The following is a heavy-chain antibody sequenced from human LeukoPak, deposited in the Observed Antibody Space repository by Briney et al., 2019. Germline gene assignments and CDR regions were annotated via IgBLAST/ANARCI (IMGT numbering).Heavy chain of an antibody. CDR2: INHSGST. V-gene: IGHV4-34*01. Sequence: PSETLSLTCTVSGGSISSYYWSWIRQPPGKGLEWIGEINHSGSTNYNPSLKSRVTISVDTSKNQFSLKLSSVTAADTAVYYCARLGYSSSWSRYYFDYWGQGTLVTVSS. D-gene: IGHD6-13*01. J-gene: IGHJ4*02. CDR3: ARLGYSSSWSRYYFDY. CDR1: GGSISSYY.